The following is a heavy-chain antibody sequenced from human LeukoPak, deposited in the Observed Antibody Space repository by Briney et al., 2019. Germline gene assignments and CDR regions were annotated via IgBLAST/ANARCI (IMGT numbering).Heavy chain of an antibody. CDR1: GYTFTSYD. CDR2: MSPNSGNT. J-gene: IGHJ4*02. CDR3: ARGPPNWGYDY. D-gene: IGHD7-27*01. Sequence: ASMKVSCKASGYTFTSYDFNWVRQATGQGLEWMGWMSPNSGNTGYAQKFQGRVTMTRNTSMSTAYMELSSLRSEDTAVYYCARGPPNWGYDYWGQGTLVTVSS. V-gene: IGHV1-8*01.